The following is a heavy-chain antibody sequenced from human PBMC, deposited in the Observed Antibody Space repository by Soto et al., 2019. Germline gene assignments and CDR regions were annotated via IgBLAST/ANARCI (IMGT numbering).Heavy chain of an antibody. CDR2: IWYDGRNT. CDR3: ARSAVAGSVETFDY. V-gene: IGHV3-33*01. J-gene: IGHJ4*02. CDR1: GFTFSSYG. D-gene: IGHD6-19*01. Sequence: VGSLRLSCAASGFTFSSYGMHWVRQAPGKGLEWVAVIWYDGRNTYYADSVKGRFTISRDNSKNTLYLQMNSLRAEDTAVYYCARSAVAGSVETFDYWGQGTLVTVSS.